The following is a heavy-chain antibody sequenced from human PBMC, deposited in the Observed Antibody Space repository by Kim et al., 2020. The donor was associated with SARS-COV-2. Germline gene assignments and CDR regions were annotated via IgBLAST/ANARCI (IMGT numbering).Heavy chain of an antibody. Sequence: GGSLRLSCAASGFTFSSYAMSWVRQAPGKGLEWVSAISGSGGSTYYADSVKGRFTISRDNSKNTLYLQMNSLRAEDTAVYYCAKLTYWYGGNRHLEDWGQGTLVTVSS. CDR2: ISGSGGST. CDR3: AKLTYWYGGNRHLED. J-gene: IGHJ4*02. V-gene: IGHV3-23*01. D-gene: IGHD2-15*01. CDR1: GFTFSSYA.